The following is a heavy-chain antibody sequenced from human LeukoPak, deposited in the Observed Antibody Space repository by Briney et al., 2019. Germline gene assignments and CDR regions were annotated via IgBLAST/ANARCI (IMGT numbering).Heavy chain of an antibody. J-gene: IGHJ4*02. CDR2: ISDDGGDT. D-gene: IGHD1-1*01. CDR3: GRDWKLDY. Sequence: PGGSLILSCGASGFTFSSQAMSWGRQAPSNGLEWVSAISDDGGDTKYADSVKGRFTISRDNSKKTLYLQMNSVRVEDTAIYYCGRDWKLDYWGQGTLVTVSS. V-gene: IGHV3-23*01. CDR1: GFTFSSQA.